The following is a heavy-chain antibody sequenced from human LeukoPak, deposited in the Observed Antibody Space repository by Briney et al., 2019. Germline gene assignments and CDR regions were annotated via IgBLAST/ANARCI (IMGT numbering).Heavy chain of an antibody. D-gene: IGHD1-1*01. CDR1: GFSIRTSW. CDR2: IKPDGSEN. V-gene: IGHV3-7*01. CDR3: AREFKLERRVYAFDI. J-gene: IGHJ3*02. Sequence: PGGSLRLSCVASGFSIRTSWMSWLRQAPGKGLEWVANIKPDGSENYYVDSVKGRFTISRDNAKNSLYLQMNSLRAEDTAVYYCAREFKLERRVYAFDIWGQGTMVTVSS.